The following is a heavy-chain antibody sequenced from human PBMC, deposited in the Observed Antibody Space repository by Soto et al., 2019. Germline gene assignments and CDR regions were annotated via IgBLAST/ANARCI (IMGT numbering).Heavy chain of an antibody. J-gene: IGHJ4*01. Sequence: SGPTLVNPTQTLTLTCTFSGFSLSTSGMCVSWIRQPPGKALEWLARIDWDDDKYYSTSLKTRLTITKDTSKNQVVLTMTNMDPVDTATYYCARDSSGWYGFDYWGQGTLVTVSS. D-gene: IGHD6-19*01. CDR1: GFSLSTSGMC. CDR2: IDWDDDK. CDR3: ARDSSGWYGFDY. V-gene: IGHV2-70*11.